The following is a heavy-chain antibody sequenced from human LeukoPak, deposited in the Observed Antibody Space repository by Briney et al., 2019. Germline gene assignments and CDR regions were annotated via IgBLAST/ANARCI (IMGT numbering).Heavy chain of an antibody. CDR2: INHSGST. V-gene: IGHV4-34*01. J-gene: IGHJ4*02. Sequence: SETLSLTCAVYGGSFSGYYWSWIRQPPGKGLEWIGEINHSGSTKYNPSLRSRVTISVDTSKNQFSLKLSSVTAADTAVYYCARRDIVVVPAAFDYWGQGTLVTVSS. CDR3: ARRDIVVVPAAFDY. CDR1: GGSFSGYY. D-gene: IGHD2-2*01.